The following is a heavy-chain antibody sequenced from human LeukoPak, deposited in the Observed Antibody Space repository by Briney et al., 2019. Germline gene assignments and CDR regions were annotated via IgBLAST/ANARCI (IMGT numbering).Heavy chain of an antibody. Sequence: SETLSLTCTVSGGSISSSSYYWGWIRQPPGKGLEWIGSIYYSGSTYYNPSLKSRVTISVDTSKNQFSLKLSSVTAADTAVYYCARDVYGSGSHWGQGTLVTVSS. V-gene: IGHV4-39*07. CDR1: GGSISSSSYY. CDR3: ARDVYGSGSH. CDR2: IYYSGST. J-gene: IGHJ4*02. D-gene: IGHD3-10*01.